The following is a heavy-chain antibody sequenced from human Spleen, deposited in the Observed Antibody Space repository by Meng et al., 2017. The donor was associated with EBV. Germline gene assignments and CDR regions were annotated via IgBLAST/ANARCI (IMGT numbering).Heavy chain of an antibody. CDR2: IYYSGST. CDR3: ARDVGSYFDF. V-gene: IGHV4-39*07. J-gene: IGHJ4*02. CDR1: GGSISSSTYY. Sequence: QMQRLEWGPGVVKPSETLSLTCTLSGGSISSSTYYWGWIRQPPGKGLEWIGSIYYSGSTDYTPSLKTRVTISLDTSKNQFSLKLTSVTAADTAVFYCARDVGSYFDFWGQGTLVTVSS. D-gene: IGHD2-15*01.